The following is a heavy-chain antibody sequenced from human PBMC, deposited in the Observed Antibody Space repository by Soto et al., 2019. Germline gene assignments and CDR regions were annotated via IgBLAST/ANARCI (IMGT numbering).Heavy chain of an antibody. D-gene: IGHD5-12*01. V-gene: IGHV1-18*01. CDR2: INTYNGMT. Sequence: QVQLVQSGGEVKKPGASVTVSCKASGYTFINYHITWVRQAPGQGLEWMAWINTYNGMTDYAQRFQGRVTMTRETSTGTAYMELRNLGSADTAVYFCAKSPRGEMATDWGQGTLVTVSS. CDR1: GYTFINYH. CDR3: AKSPRGEMATD. J-gene: IGHJ4*02.